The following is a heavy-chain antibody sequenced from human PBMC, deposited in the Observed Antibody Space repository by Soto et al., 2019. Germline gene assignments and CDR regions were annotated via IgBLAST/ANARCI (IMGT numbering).Heavy chain of an antibody. Sequence: GGSLRLSCAASGFTFSSYAMSWVRQAPGKGLEWVSAISGSGGSTYYADSVKGRFTISRDNSKNTLYLQMNSLRAEDTAVYYCAKEYPDDDCGDSPYYYGMDVWGQGTTVTVSS. CDR1: GFTFSSYA. V-gene: IGHV3-23*01. CDR3: AKEYPDDDCGDSPYYYGMDV. J-gene: IGHJ6*02. CDR2: ISGSGGST. D-gene: IGHD4-17*01.